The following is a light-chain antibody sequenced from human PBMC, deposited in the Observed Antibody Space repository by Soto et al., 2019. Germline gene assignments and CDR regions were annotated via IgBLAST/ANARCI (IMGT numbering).Light chain of an antibody. Sequence: DIQLTQSPSFLSASVGDRVTITCRASQGISSYLAWYQQKPGKAPNLLIYAASTLQSGVPSRFSGSGSGTEVTLTISSLQPEDFTTYYCQQLNSYPRTFGQGTKVEIK. J-gene: IGKJ1*01. CDR3: QQLNSYPRT. V-gene: IGKV1-9*01. CDR2: AAS. CDR1: QGISSY.